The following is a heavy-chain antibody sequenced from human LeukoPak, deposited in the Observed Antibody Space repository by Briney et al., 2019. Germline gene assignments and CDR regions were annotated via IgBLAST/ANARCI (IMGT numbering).Heavy chain of an antibody. CDR1: GGSISSYY. V-gene: IGHV4-59*08. Sequence: SETLYLTCTVSGGSISSYYWSWIRQPPGKGLEWIGDIYYSGGTTYNPSLKSGGITSVDTYKNQFSLKLSSVPAADTAVYYCAIRRRIVGATDYFDYWGQGTLVTVSS. J-gene: IGHJ4*02. CDR3: AIRRRIVGATDYFDY. D-gene: IGHD1-26*01. CDR2: IYYSGGT.